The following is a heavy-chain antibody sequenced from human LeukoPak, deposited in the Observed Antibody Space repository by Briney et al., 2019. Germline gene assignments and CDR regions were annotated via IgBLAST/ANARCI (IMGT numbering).Heavy chain of an antibody. CDR3: ARDNRAITFGGVIVRRPGYFDY. CDR1: GFTFSSYS. CDR2: ISSSGSTI. J-gene: IGHJ4*02. V-gene: IGHV3-48*04. D-gene: IGHD3-16*02. Sequence: GGSLRLSCAASGFTFSSYSMNWVRQAPGKGLEWVSYISSSGSTIYYADSVKGRFTISRDNAKNSLYLQMNSLRAEDTAVYYCARDNRAITFGGVIVRRPGYFDYWGQGTLVTVSS.